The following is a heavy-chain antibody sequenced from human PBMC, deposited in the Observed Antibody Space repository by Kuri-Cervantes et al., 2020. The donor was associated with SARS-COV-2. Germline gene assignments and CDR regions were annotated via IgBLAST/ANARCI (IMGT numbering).Heavy chain of an antibody. Sequence: GSLRLSCTVSGGSISSYYWSWIRQPPGKGLEWIGEINHSGSTNYNPSLKSRVTISVDTSKNQFSLKLSSVTAADTAVYYCARGRCSGGSCYPYYYYYGMDVWGQGTTVTVSS. V-gene: IGHV4-34*01. J-gene: IGHJ6*02. D-gene: IGHD2-15*01. CDR1: GGSISSYY. CDR2: INHSGST. CDR3: ARGRCSGGSCYPYYYYYGMDV.